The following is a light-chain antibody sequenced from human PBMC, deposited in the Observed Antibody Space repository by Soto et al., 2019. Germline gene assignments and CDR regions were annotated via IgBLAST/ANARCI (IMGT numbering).Light chain of an antibody. CDR1: SSDVGGYNY. Sequence: QSALTQPRSVSGSPGQSVTISCTGTSSDVGGYNYVSWYQQHPGKAPKVMIYDVSKRPSGVPDRVSGSKSGNTASLTISGLQAEDESDYYCCSYAGGNYVFGTGTKVTV. V-gene: IGLV2-11*01. CDR3: CSYAGGNYV. J-gene: IGLJ1*01. CDR2: DVS.